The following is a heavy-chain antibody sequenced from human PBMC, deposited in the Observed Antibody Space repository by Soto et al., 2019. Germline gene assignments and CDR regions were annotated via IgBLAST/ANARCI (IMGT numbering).Heavy chain of an antibody. CDR2: IYWNDDK. J-gene: IGHJ5*02. CDR3: AKGGSSGWYGWFDP. CDR1: GFSLRTSGVG. D-gene: IGHD6-19*01. V-gene: IGHV2-5*01. Sequence: SGPTLVNPTQTLTLTCIFSGFSLRTSGVGVGWIRQPPGKALEWLGFIYWNDDKRYSPSLKSRLTITKDTSKNQVVLTMTNMDPVDTATYSCAKGGSSGWYGWFDPWGQGTLVNVSS.